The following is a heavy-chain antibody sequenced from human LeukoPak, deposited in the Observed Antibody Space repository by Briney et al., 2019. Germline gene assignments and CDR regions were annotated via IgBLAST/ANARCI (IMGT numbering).Heavy chain of an antibody. J-gene: IGHJ4*02. CDR1: GFTFSRDW. CDR2: VKQDGIET. Sequence: GGSLRLSCVASGFTFSRDWMSWVRQAPGKGLEWVASVKQDGIETQYVDCVKGRFTISRDNAKNSVYLQMNSLRVEDTAVYYCARDGTGFDYWGQGTLVTVSS. V-gene: IGHV3-7*01. D-gene: IGHD2-8*02. CDR3: ARDGTGFDY.